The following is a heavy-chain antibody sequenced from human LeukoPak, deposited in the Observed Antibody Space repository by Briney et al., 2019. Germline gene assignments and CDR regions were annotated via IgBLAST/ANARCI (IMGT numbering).Heavy chain of an antibody. D-gene: IGHD2-2*01. J-gene: IGHJ3*02. V-gene: IGHV1-69*13. CDR2: IILIFGTA. CDR1: GGTFSSYT. CDR3: ARVGCSSTSCYWRDAFDI. Sequence: SVKVSCKASGGTFSSYTISWVRQAPGQGLEWMGGIILIFGTANYAQKFQGRVTITADESTSTAYMELSSLRSEDTAVYYCARVGCSSTSCYWRDAFDIWGQGTMVTVSS.